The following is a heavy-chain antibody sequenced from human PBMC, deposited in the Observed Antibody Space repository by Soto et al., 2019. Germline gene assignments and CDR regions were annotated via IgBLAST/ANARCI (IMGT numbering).Heavy chain of an antibody. Sequence: GGSLRLSCAASGFTFSSYGMHWVRQAPGKGLEWVAVIWYDGSNKYYADSVKGRFTISRDNSKNTLYLQMNSLRAEDTAVYYCARDRTVYAIASGYYYGMDVWGQGTTVTVSS. J-gene: IGHJ6*02. CDR3: ARDRTVYAIASGYYYGMDV. D-gene: IGHD2-8*01. CDR1: GFTFSSYG. V-gene: IGHV3-33*01. CDR2: IWYDGSNK.